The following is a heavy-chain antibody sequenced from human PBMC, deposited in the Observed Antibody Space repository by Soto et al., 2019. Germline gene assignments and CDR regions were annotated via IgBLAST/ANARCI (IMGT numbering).Heavy chain of an antibody. CDR1: GFTFSSYA. J-gene: IGHJ3*02. CDR3: VWAGSYYLGAFDI. D-gene: IGHD1-26*01. V-gene: IGHV3-23*01. Sequence: EVQLLESGGGLVQPGGSLRLSCAASGFTFSSYAMSWVRQAPGNGLEWVSAISGSGGSTYYADSVKGRITNSRDNAKKPLYLQMNGLWAADAVVYYCVWAGSYYLGAFDIWGQGTMVTVSS. CDR2: ISGSGGST.